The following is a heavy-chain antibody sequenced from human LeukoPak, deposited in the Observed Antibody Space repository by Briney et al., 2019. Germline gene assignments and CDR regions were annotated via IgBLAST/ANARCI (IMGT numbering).Heavy chain of an antibody. CDR1: GDSITSCN. CDR3: ARRFDS. Sequence: SETLSLTCTISGDSITSCNWNWIRQPPGKGLEWIGYFSYSGSTNYNPSLKSRVTISVDTSKNQFSLKLTSVTAADTAVYYCARRFDSWGQGTLVTVSS. CDR2: FSYSGST. J-gene: IGHJ4*02. V-gene: IGHV4-59*08.